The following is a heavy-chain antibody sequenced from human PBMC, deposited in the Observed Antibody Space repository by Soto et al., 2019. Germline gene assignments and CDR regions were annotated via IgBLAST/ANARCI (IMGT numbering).Heavy chain of an antibody. CDR2: FDPEDGET. CDR1: GYTITELS. D-gene: IGHD2-15*01. V-gene: IGHV1-24*01. CDR3: ATEYCSGGSCYSGRVDYYYGMDV. J-gene: IGHJ6*02. Sequence: QVQLVQSGAAVKKPGASVKVSCKVSGYTITELSMHWVRQAPGKGLEWMGGFDPEDGETIYAQKFQGRVTMTEDTSTDTAYMELSSLRSEDTAVYYCATEYCSGGSCYSGRVDYYYGMDVWGQGTTVTVSS.